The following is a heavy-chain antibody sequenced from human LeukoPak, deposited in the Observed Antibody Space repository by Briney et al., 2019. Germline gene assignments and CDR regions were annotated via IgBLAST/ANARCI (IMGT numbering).Heavy chain of an antibody. D-gene: IGHD2-15*01. CDR1: GYTFTAYY. Sequence: VASVKVSCKASGYTFTAYYIHWVRQAPGQGLEWMGWINPNSGGTKYAQKFQGRVTTTRDTSISTAYMELSRLRSDDTAVYYCVRDTISGPSFNFDYWGQGTLVTVSS. J-gene: IGHJ4*02. CDR2: INPNSGGT. V-gene: IGHV1-2*02. CDR3: VRDTISGPSFNFDY.